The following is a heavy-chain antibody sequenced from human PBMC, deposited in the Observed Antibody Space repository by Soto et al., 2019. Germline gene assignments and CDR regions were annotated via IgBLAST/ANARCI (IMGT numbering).Heavy chain of an antibody. V-gene: IGHV3-11*01. Sequence: QVQLVESRGGLVKPGGSVRLSCAASGFTFSDSYMSWVRQAPGKGLEWLSYISGSSITISHADSVKGRFTISRDNDKNSVYLQLDRLRAEDTAVYYCARFLGGIPARPFDYWGQGTLVTVSS. CDR1: GFTFSDSY. CDR3: ARFLGGIPARPFDY. D-gene: IGHD6-6*01. CDR2: ISGSSITI. J-gene: IGHJ4*02.